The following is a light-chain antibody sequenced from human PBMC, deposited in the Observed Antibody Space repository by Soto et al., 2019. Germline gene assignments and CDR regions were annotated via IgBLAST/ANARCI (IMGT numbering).Light chain of an antibody. CDR2: GAS. CDR3: QQYGTSTGT. J-gene: IGKJ1*01. Sequence: EIVLTQSPGTLSLSPGERATLSCRASLSVSSSYLAWYQQKPGQPPRLLLFGASSRATGIPDRFSGSASGTDFTLTISRLEPEDFAVYYCQQYGTSTGTFGQGTKVDIK. V-gene: IGKV3-20*01. CDR1: LSVSSSY.